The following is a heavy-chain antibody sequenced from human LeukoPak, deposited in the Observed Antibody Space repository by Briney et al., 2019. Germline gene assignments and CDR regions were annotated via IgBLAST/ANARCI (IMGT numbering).Heavy chain of an antibody. D-gene: IGHD3-3*01. CDR2: IWYDGSNK. V-gene: IGHV3-33*01. Sequence: GGSLRLSCAASGFTFSSYGMHWVRQAPGKGLEWVAVIWYDGSNKYYADSVKGRFTISRDNSKNTLYLQMNSLRAEDTAVYYCARSHYDFWRGYSPYYYYYYMDVWGKGTTVTVSS. J-gene: IGHJ6*03. CDR3: ARSHYDFWRGYSPYYYYYYMDV. CDR1: GFTFSSYG.